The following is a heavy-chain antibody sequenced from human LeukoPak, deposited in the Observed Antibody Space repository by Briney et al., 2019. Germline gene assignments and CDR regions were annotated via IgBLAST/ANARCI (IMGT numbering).Heavy chain of an antibody. CDR1: RFTFSSYA. CDR2: ISGSGGDT. Sequence: PGGSLRLSCAASRFTFSSYAMSWVRQAPGKGLEWVSGISGSGGDTYSADSVKGRFTISRDNSKNTLYLQMNSLRAEDTAVYYCAKDRGYCSSTSCLGFFDYWGQGTLVTVSS. CDR3: AKDRGYCSSTSCLGFFDY. D-gene: IGHD2-2*01. V-gene: IGHV3-23*01. J-gene: IGHJ4*02.